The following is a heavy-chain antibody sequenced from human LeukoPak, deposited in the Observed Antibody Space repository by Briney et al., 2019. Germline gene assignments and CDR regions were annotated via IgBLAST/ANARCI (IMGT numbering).Heavy chain of an antibody. Sequence: SWVRQPPGKGLEWIGYIYYSGSTYYNPSLKSRVTISVDTSKNQFSLKLSSVTAADTAMYYCARDDGSRWLRPWGQGTLVTVSS. D-gene: IGHD5-24*01. J-gene: IGHJ4*02. CDR2: IYYSGST. V-gene: IGHV4-30-4*08. CDR3: ARDDGSRWLRP.